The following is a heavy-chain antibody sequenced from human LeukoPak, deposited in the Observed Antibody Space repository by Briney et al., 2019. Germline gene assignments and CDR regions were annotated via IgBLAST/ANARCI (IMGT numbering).Heavy chain of an antibody. V-gene: IGHV4-59*01. CDR1: GGSISSYY. D-gene: IGHD1-26*01. CDR3: ARGRIVGARRHAFDI. Sequence: SETLSLTCTVSGGSISSYYWSWIRQPPGKGLEWIGYIYYSGSTNYNPSLKSRVTISVDTSKNQFSLKLSSVTAADTALYYCARGRIVGARRHAFDIWGQGTMVTVSS. CDR2: IYYSGST. J-gene: IGHJ3*02.